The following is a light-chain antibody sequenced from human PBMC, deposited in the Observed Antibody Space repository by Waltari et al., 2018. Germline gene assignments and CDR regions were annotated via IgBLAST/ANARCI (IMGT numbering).Light chain of an antibody. CDR2: RSN. CDR3: AAWDDSLSGPV. CDR1: DPDIESMY. V-gene: IGLV1-47*01. Sequence: QSVLTQPPPASGTPGQRVTISCSGTDPDIESMYEYWYQQLPGTPPKLLIYRSNQRPSGVPDRFSGSRSGTSASLAISGLRSEDEADYHCAAWDDSLSGPVFGGGTKLTVL. J-gene: IGLJ3*02.